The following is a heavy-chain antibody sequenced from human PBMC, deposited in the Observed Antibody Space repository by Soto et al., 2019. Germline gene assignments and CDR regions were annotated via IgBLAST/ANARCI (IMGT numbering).Heavy chain of an antibody. D-gene: IGHD3-3*02. V-gene: IGHV5-51*01. CDR1: GYKFGSAW. Sequence: GESLKISCKGVGYKFGSAWIGWVRQMPGKGLEWMGIIKPGTSDIRYSPSCRGHVTISADEAVSTAYLQWSSLKASDTAMYYCARQLSRICDSWGQGTLVTV. CDR2: IKPGTSDI. J-gene: IGHJ4*02. CDR3: ARQLSRICDS.